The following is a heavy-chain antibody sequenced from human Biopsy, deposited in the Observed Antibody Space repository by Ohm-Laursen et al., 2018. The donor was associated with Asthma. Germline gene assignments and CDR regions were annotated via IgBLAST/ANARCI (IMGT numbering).Heavy chain of an antibody. V-gene: IGHV3-30*01. CDR1: GFSFSNFA. CDR2: ISKDASTQ. Sequence: SLRLPCTASGFSFSNFAIHWVRQAPGKGLEWVGVISKDASTQDYADSVKGRFTMARDNSKNTLDLQMNSLREEDTAVYYCVRDGTDDAFDIWGQGTVVSVSS. J-gene: IGHJ3*02. D-gene: IGHD1-1*01. CDR3: VRDGTDDAFDI.